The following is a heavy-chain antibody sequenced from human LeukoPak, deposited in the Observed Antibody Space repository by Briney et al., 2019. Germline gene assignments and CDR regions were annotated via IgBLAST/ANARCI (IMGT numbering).Heavy chain of an antibody. J-gene: IGHJ4*02. CDR3: ARDKLSGNHDFDY. CDR2: INTYNGNT. D-gene: IGHD1-14*01. CDR1: GYTFISYG. Sequence: GSSVKVSCKASGYTFISYGISWVRQAPGQGLEWMGWINTYNGNTDYAQKFQGRVTMTTDTSSSTAYMELRSLRCDDTAVYYCARDKLSGNHDFDYWGQGTLVTVSS. V-gene: IGHV1-18*01.